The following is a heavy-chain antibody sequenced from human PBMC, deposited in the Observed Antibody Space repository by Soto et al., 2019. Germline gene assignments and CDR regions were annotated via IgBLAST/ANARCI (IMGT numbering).Heavy chain of an antibody. V-gene: IGHV4-34*01. CDR3: ARTMGNFWSGYYYYYYGMDV. CDR2: INHSGST. Sequence: SETLSLTCAVYGGSFSGYHWSWIRQPPGKGLEWIGEINHSGSTNYNPSLKSRVTISVDTSKNQFSLKLSSVTAADTAVYYCARTMGNFWSGYYYYYYGMDVWGQGTTVTVSS. J-gene: IGHJ6*02. CDR1: GGSFSGYH. D-gene: IGHD3-3*01.